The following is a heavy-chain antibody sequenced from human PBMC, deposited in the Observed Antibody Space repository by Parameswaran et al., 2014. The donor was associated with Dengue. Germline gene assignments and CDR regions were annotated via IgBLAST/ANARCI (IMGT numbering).Heavy chain of an antibody. CDR3: AKDRELHYYGMDV. V-gene: IGHV3-30*18. CDR2: ISYDGSNK. D-gene: IGHD1-26*01. J-gene: IGHJ6*02. Sequence: WIRQPQEGLEWVAVISYDGSNKYYADSVKGRFTISRDNSKNTLYLQMNSLRAEDTAVYYCAKDRELHYYGMDVWGQGTTVTVSS.